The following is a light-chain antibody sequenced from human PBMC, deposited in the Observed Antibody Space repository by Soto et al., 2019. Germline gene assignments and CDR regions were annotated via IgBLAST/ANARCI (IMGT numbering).Light chain of an antibody. CDR3: QQYNIRPQT. CDR1: QSVSSN. CDR2: GAS. Sequence: EIVMTQSPATLSVSPGERATLSCRASQSVSSNLAWYQQKPGQAPRLLIYGASTRATGIPARFSGSGSGTEFTLTISSLQSEDFAVYYCQQYNIRPQTFGQGTKVEIK. J-gene: IGKJ1*01. V-gene: IGKV3-15*01.